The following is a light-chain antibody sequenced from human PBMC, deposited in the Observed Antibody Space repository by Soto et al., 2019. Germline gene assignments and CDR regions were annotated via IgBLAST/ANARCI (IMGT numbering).Light chain of an antibody. CDR1: QSISSW. Sequence: DIQMTQSPSTLSASVGDRVTITCRASQSISSWLAWYQQKPGKAPKVLIYDASSLESGVPSRFSGSGSGTEFTLTISGLQPDDFATYYCQQYNSYWTFGQGTKVEIK. J-gene: IGKJ1*01. CDR2: DAS. V-gene: IGKV1-5*01. CDR3: QQYNSYWT.